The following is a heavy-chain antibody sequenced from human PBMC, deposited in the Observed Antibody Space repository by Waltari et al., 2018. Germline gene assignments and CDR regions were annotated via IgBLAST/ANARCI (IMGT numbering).Heavy chain of an antibody. CDR1: GGSISSYY. Sequence: QVQLQESGPGLVKPSETLSLTCTVSGGSISSYYWSWIRQPAGKGLEWIGRIYTSGSTNYNPSLKSRVTMSVDTSKNQFSLKLGSVTAADTAVYYCARGGGQRDTGYYYYYYMDVWGKGTTVTISS. J-gene: IGHJ6*03. V-gene: IGHV4-4*07. CDR3: ARGGGQRDTGYYYYYYMDV. D-gene: IGHD5-18*01. CDR2: IYTSGST.